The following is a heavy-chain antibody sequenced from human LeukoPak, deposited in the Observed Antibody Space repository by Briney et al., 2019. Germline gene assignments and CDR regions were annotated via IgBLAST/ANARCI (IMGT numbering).Heavy chain of an antibody. CDR3: ARHTLVGARNAFDI. CDR2: MYYSGNT. J-gene: IGHJ3*02. Sequence: GSLRLSCAASGFTFSSYAMSWIRQPPGKGLEWIGYMYYSGNTNYNPSLKSRVTTSVDSSKNQSSLKLSSVTAADTAVYYCARHTLVGARNAFDIWGQGTMVTVSS. CDR1: GFTFSSYA. D-gene: IGHD1-26*01. V-gene: IGHV4-59*08.